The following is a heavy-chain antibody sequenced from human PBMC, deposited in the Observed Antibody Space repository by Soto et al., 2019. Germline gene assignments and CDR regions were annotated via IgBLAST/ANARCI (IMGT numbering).Heavy chain of an antibody. CDR1: GFTVSDYE. CDR2: IKSSGSTI. D-gene: IGHD6-19*01. V-gene: IGHV3-48*03. Sequence: GGSLRLSCAVSGFTVSDYEMNWVRQAPGKGLEWVSYIKSSGSTIHYADFVKGRFTISRDNAKNSLYLQMNSLRAEDTAVYYCARDQGAGVDAFDIWGQGTMVTVSS. J-gene: IGHJ3*02. CDR3: ARDQGAGVDAFDI.